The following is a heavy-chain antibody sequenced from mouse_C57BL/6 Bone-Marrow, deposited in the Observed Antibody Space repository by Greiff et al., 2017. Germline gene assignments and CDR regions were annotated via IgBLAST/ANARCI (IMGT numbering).Heavy chain of an antibody. V-gene: IGHV14-1*01. J-gene: IGHJ4*01. CDR1: GFNIKDYY. CDR3: YTEKDDCSLYYYAMDY. Sequence: EVKLVESGAELVRPGASVKLSCTASGFNIKDYYMHWVKQRPEQGLEWIGRIDPEDGDTEYAPKFQGKATMTAETSSNTAYLQLSSLTSEDTAVYYCYTEKDDCSLYYYAMDYWGQGTSVTVSS. D-gene: IGHD1-1*01. CDR2: IDPEDGDT.